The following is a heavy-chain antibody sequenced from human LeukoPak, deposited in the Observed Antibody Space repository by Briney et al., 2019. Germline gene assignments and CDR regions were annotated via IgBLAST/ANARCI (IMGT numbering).Heavy chain of an antibody. Sequence: PGGSLRLSCVASGFTLSSYQMHWVRQAPGKGLEWVSYIANSGGTILYADSVKSRFTISRDDAKNSLYLQMNTLRVEDTAIYYCARETRGAFDYWGQGTLVTVSS. J-gene: IGHJ4*02. CDR2: IANSGGTI. CDR3: ARETRGAFDY. D-gene: IGHD4/OR15-4a*01. CDR1: GFTLSSYQ. V-gene: IGHV3-48*03.